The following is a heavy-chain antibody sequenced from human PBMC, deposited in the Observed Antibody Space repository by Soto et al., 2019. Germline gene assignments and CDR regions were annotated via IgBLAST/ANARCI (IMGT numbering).Heavy chain of an antibody. CDR1: GGSISSSSYY. V-gene: IGHV4-39*01. J-gene: IGHJ4*02. Sequence: SETLSLTCTVSGGSISSSSYYWGWVRQPPGKGLEWIGSIYYSGSTYYNPSLKSRVTISVDTSKNQFSLKLSSVTAADTAVYYCASPLFDYWGQGTLVTVSS. CDR2: IYYSGST. CDR3: ASPLFDY.